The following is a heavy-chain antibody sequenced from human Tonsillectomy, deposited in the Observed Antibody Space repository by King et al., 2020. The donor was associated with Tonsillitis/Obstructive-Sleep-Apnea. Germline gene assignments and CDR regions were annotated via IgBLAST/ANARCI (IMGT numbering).Heavy chain of an antibody. J-gene: IGHJ4*02. D-gene: IGHD2-2*01. CDR2: INWNGGST. CDR1: GFTFDDYG. CDR3: ARDSGDIVVVPAAFFDY. Sequence: VQLVESGGGVVRPGGSLRLSCAASGFTFDDYGMSWVRQAPGKGLEWVSGINWNGGSTGYADSVKGRFTISRDNAKNSLYLQMNSLRAEDTALYYCARDSGDIVVVPAAFFDYWGQGTLVTVSS. V-gene: IGHV3-20*04.